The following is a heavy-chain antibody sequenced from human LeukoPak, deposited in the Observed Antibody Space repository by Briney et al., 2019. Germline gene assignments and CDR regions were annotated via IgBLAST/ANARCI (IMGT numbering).Heavy chain of an antibody. CDR1: GFTFSSYG. J-gene: IGHJ4*02. V-gene: IGHV3-33*01. CDR3: ASESSATAY. Sequence: GRSLRLSRAASGFTFSSYGMHWVRQAPGKGLEWVAVIWYDGSNKYYADSVKGRFTISRDNSKNTLYLQMNSLRAEDTAVYYCASESSATAYWGQGTLVTVSS. CDR2: IWYDGSNK.